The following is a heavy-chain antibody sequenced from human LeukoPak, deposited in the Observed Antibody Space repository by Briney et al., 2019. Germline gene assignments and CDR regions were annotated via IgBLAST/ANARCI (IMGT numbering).Heavy chain of an antibody. J-gene: IGHJ2*01. CDR3: ARVFPWYFDL. CDR1: GGSFSGYY. V-gene: IGHV4-34*01. CDR2: INHSGST. Sequence: SETLSLTCAVYGGSFSGYYWSWIRQPPGKGLEWIGEINHSGSTNYNPSLKSRVTISVDTSKNQFSLKLSSVTAADTAVYYCARVFPWYFDLWGRGTLATVSS. D-gene: IGHD2-8*01.